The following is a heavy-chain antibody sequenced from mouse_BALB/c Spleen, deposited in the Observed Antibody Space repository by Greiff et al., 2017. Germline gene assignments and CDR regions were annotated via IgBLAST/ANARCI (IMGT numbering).Heavy chain of an antibody. CDR2: SRNKANDYTT. V-gene: IGHV7-1*02. J-gene: IGHJ1*01. Sequence: EVKLVESGGGLVQPGGSLRLSCATSGFTFSDFYMEWVRQPPGKRLEWIAASRNKANDYTTEYSASVKGRFIVSRDTSQSILYLQMNALRAEDTAIYYCARDAPSTATEYFDVWGAGTTVTVSS. D-gene: IGHD1-2*01. CDR3: ARDAPSTATEYFDV. CDR1: GFTFSDFY.